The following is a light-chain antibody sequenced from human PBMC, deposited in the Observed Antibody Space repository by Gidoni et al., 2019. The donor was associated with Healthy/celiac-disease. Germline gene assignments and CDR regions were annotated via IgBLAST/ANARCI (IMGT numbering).Light chain of an antibody. CDR2: YKSDSDK. Sequence: QAVLTQPASLSASPGASASPTCTLRSGINVGTYRIYWYQQKPVSPPQYLLRYKSDSDKQQGSGVPSRFFGSKDASANAGILLISGLQSEDEADYYCMIWHSSAWVFGGGTKLTVL. CDR3: MIWHSSAWV. J-gene: IGLJ3*02. CDR1: SGINVGTYR. V-gene: IGLV5-45*01.